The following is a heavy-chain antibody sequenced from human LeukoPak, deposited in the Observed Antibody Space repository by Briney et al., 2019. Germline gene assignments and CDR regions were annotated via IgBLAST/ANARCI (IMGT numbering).Heavy chain of an antibody. CDR1: AFSSRNYA. V-gene: IGHV3-23*01. Sequence: GESLRLSCAASAFSSRNYAMAWVRQAPGKGLEWVSSVSTSGSNTYYTDSVKGRFTVSRDDSKNTHYLQMNGLRAGDTAICYCARDLYTYGSSPFVYWGQGTLVTVSS. D-gene: IGHD5-18*01. J-gene: IGHJ4*02. CDR2: VSTSGSNT. CDR3: ARDLYTYGSSPFVY.